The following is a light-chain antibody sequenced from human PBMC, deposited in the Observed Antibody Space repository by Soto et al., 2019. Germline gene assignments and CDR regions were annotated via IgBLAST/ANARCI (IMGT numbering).Light chain of an antibody. V-gene: IGLV1-47*01. CDR3: AAWDDSLSGRV. CDR2: TNN. CDR1: SSNIGSHY. J-gene: IGLJ3*02. Sequence: QSALTQPPSASGTPGQRVTISCSGSSSNIGSHYVYWYQQLPGTAPKLLIYTNNQRPSGVRDRFSGSKSGTSASLAISGLRSEDEADYYCAAWDDSLSGRVFGGGTKVTVL.